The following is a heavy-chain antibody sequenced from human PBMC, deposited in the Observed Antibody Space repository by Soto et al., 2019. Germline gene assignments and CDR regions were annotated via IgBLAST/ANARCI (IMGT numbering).Heavy chain of an antibody. CDR1: GYTFTSHY. V-gene: IGHV1-46*01. CDR2: INPSGGST. Sequence: ASVKVSCKASGYTFTSHYMHWDRQAPGQGLEWMGIINPSGGSTSYAQKFQGRVTMTRDTATSAVYMELSSLRSEDTAVYYCARGGGSSSWYAWGQGTLVTDSS. CDR3: ARGGGSSSWYA. J-gene: IGHJ5*02. D-gene: IGHD6-13*01.